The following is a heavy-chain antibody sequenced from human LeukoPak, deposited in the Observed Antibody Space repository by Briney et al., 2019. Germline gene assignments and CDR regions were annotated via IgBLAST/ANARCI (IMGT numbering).Heavy chain of an antibody. Sequence: GASVKVSCKVSGYTLTELSMHWVRQAPGKGLEWMGGFDPEDGETIYAQKFQGRVTMTEDTSTDTAYMELSSLRSEDTAVYYCARSYSSSPIRDYYYYGMDVWGQGTTVTVSS. V-gene: IGHV1-24*01. CDR2: FDPEDGET. J-gene: IGHJ6*02. CDR1: GYTLTELS. CDR3: ARSYSSSPIRDYYYYGMDV. D-gene: IGHD6-6*01.